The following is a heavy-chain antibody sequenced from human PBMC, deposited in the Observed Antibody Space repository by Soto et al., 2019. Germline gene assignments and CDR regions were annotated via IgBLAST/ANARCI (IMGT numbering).Heavy chain of an antibody. CDR3: ARSPGTTKDNWFDP. CDR2: MNPNSGNT. CDR1: GYTFTSYD. V-gene: IGHV1-8*01. J-gene: IGHJ5*02. D-gene: IGHD4-17*01. Sequence: ASVKVSCKASGYTFTSYDINWVRQATGQGLEWMGWMNPNSGNTGYAQKFQGRVTMTRNTSISTAYMELSSLRSEDTAVYYCARSPGTTKDNWFDPWGQGTLVTVSS.